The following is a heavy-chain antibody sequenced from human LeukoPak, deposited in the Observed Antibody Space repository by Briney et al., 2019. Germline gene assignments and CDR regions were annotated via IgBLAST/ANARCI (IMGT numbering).Heavy chain of an antibody. CDR2: IYYSGST. CDR3: ARTVQLWSYFDS. J-gene: IGHJ4*02. V-gene: IGHV4-59*05. CDR1: GGSFSFYY. D-gene: IGHD5-18*01. Sequence: SETLSLTCTVSGGSFSFYYWTWIRQPPGKGLEWIGSIYYSGSTYYNPSLKSRVTISVDASKNQFSLKLTSVTAADTAVYFCARTVQLWSYFDSWGQGTLVTVSS.